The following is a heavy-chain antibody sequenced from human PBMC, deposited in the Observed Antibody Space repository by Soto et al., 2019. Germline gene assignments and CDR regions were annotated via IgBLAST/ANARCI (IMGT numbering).Heavy chain of an antibody. Sequence: QLQLQESGSGLVRPSQTLSLTCAVSGGSISSGGYSRNWIRQPPGKGLEWIGYIYHSGSTLYNPSLKSRVTISVDKSKNQFSLKLTSVTAADTAVYYCARDQLEGNWFDPWGQGTLVTVSS. V-gene: IGHV4-30-2*01. CDR1: GGSISSGGYS. J-gene: IGHJ5*02. CDR3: ARDQLEGNWFDP. D-gene: IGHD1-1*01. CDR2: IYHSGST.